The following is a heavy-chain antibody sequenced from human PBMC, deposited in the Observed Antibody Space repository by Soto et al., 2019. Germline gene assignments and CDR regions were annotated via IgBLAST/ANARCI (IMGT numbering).Heavy chain of an antibody. CDR3: AHATYGSGSYYSDY. Sequence: QITLKESGPPLVKPTQTLTLTCTFSGFSLSTSGVGVGWIRQPPGKALEWLALFYWDDDTRYSPSLKSRLTITKDTSKNQVVLTMTNMDPVDTATYYCAHATYGSGSYYSDYWGQGTLVTVSS. D-gene: IGHD3-10*01. CDR2: FYWDDDT. J-gene: IGHJ4*02. CDR1: GFSLSTSGVG. V-gene: IGHV2-5*02.